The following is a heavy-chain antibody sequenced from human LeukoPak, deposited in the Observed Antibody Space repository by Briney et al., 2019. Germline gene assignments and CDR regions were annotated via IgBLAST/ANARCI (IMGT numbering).Heavy chain of an antibody. J-gene: IGHJ6*02. CDR2: INPNSGGT. Sequence: ASVKVSCKASGYTFTGYYMHWVRQAPGQGLEWMGWINPNSGGTNYAQKSQGRVTMTRDTSISTAYMELSRLRSDDTAVYYCARDQLAYYYGSGRSFGMDVWGQGTTVTVSS. D-gene: IGHD3-10*01. V-gene: IGHV1-2*02. CDR1: GYTFTGYY. CDR3: ARDQLAYYYGSGRSFGMDV.